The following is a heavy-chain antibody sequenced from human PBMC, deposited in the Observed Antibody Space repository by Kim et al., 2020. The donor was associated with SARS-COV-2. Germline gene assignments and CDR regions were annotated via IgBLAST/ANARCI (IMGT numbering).Heavy chain of an antibody. CDR2: ISSSSSYT. J-gene: IGHJ4*02. CDR3: ARDPYHYYYDSSGPPYYFDY. V-gene: IGHV3-11*05. CDR1: GFTFSDYY. Sequence: GGSLRLSCAASGFTFSDYYMSWIRQAPGKGLEWVSYISSSSSYTNYADSVKGRFTISRDNAKNSLYLQMNSLRAEDTAVYYCARDPYHYYYDSSGPPYYFDYWGQGTLVTVSS. D-gene: IGHD3-22*01.